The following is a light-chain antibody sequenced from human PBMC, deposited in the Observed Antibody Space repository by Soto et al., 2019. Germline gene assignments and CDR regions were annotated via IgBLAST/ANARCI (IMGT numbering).Light chain of an antibody. V-gene: IGLV2-14*01. CDR1: SSDLAIYNY. CDR3: SSYTDSSNYV. CDR2: QAT. J-gene: IGLJ1*01. Sequence: QSARAQPASVSGSPGQSITISCTGTSSDLAIYNYVSWYQQQPGKAPKLMIYQATNRPSGVSNRFSGSRSGNTASLTISGLQAEDEADYYCSSYTDSSNYVFGTGTKVTVL.